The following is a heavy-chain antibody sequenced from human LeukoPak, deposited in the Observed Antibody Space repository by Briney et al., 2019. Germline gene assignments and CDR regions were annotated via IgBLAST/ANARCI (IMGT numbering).Heavy chain of an antibody. D-gene: IGHD3-22*01. CDR1: GFTFSSYG. V-gene: IGHV3-33*06. CDR2: IWYDGSNK. Sequence: GGSLRLSCAASGFTFSSYGMHWVRQAPGKGLEWVAVIWYDGSNKYYADSVKGRFTISRDNSKNTLYLQMNSLRAEDTAVYYCAKGSGTPGFENYYDSSGYSYYFDYWGQGTLVTVSS. CDR3: AKGSGTPGFENYYDSSGYSYYFDY. J-gene: IGHJ4*02.